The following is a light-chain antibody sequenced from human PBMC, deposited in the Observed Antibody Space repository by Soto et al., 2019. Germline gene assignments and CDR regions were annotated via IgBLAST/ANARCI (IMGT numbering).Light chain of an antibody. CDR2: GAS. J-gene: IGKJ3*01. CDR1: HDITNY. V-gene: IGKV1-33*01. CDR3: QYCDYLPL. Sequence: DIQMTQSPSSLSASVGDRVTITCQASHDITNYLNWYQHKPGKAHKLLIYGASNLETGVPSRFSGSGSGTDFTFTISSLQPEDIATYYCQYCDYLPLFGPGTTVDF.